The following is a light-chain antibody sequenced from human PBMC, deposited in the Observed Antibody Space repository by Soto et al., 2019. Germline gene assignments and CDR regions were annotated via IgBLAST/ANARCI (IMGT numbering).Light chain of an antibody. CDR2: GAS. CDR1: QSVSSSS. CDR3: QQYGSSPYT. V-gene: IGKV3-20*01. J-gene: IGKJ2*01. Sequence: IVLTXXPXTLSLSPGERATLSCRASQSVSSSSLAWYQQKPGQAPRLLIYGASSRATGIPDRFSGSGSGTDFTLTISRLEPEDFAVFYCQQYGSSPYTFGQGTKLEIK.